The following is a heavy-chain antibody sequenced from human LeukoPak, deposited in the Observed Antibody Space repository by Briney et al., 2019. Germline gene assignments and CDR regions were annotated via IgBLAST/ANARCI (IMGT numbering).Heavy chain of an antibody. CDR1: GGTFSSYA. J-gene: IGHJ5*02. CDR3: ARSGGSGDNNWFDP. D-gene: IGHD3-10*01. V-gene: IGHV1-69*04. Sequence: SVKVSCKASGGTFSSYAISWVRQAPGQGLEWMGRIIPILSITDYAQKFQGRVTITADKSTSTAYMDLSSLRSEDTAVYYCARSGGSGDNNWFDPWGQGTLVTVSS. CDR2: IIPILSIT.